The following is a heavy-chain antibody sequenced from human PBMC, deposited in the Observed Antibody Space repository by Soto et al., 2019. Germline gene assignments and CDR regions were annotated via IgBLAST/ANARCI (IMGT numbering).Heavy chain of an antibody. J-gene: IGHJ4*02. CDR3: AKDLRIAGARTDYFVS. CDR2: RSYDVTNK. Sequence: QLQLVESGRGVVQPGRSLRLSCAASGFSFSSYGMHWVRQAPGKGLEWVAVRSYDVTNKYYADSVKGRFTISRDNSKNILYLQMNSLRAEDTAVYYCAKDLRIAGARTDYFVSWGQGTMVTVSS. D-gene: IGHD6-19*01. V-gene: IGHV3-30*18. CDR1: GFSFSSYG.